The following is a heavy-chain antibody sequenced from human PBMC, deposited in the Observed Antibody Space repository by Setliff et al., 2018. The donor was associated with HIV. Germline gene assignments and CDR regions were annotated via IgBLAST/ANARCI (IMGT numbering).Heavy chain of an antibody. V-gene: IGHV1-8*02. J-gene: IGHJ4*02. D-gene: IGHD6-13*01. CDR2: MNPNRGNV. CDR1: GYMFTNYD. Sequence: GASVKVSCKASGYMFTNYDINWVRQATGQGLEWMGWMNPNRGNVGYAPKFRGRVTMTRNTSIGTAYMELSSLTSEDTAVYYCARDYSSYWYYLDSWGQGSLVTVSS. CDR3: ARDYSSYWYYLDS.